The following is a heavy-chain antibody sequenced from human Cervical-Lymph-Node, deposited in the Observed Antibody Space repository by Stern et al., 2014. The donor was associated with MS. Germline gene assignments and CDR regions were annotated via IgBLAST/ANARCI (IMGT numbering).Heavy chain of an antibody. CDR2: VFHRGGT. V-gene: IGHV4-4*02. CDR1: GASISSTNW. CDR3: ARRGSVYDSRGFRYYFDY. J-gene: IGHJ4*02. Sequence: QLQLQESGPGLVKPSGTLSLTCTVSGASISSTNWWRWVRQPPGKGLEWIGEVFHRGGTNYNPSLKSQVTMSVDKSTHQVFLRLTAVTAADTAVYYCARRGSVYDSRGFRYYFDYWGQGTLVTVSS. D-gene: IGHD3-22*01.